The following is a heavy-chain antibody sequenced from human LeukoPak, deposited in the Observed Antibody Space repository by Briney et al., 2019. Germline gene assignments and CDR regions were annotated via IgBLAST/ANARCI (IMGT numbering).Heavy chain of an antibody. D-gene: IGHD5-12*01. Sequence: ASVKVSCKASGGTFNSYAISWVRQAPGQGLEWMGWISAYNGNTNYAQKLQGRVTMTTDTSTSTAYMELRSLRSDDTAVYYCARSKWLQDYYYYGMDVWGQGTTVTVSS. CDR2: ISAYNGNT. J-gene: IGHJ6*02. CDR1: GGTFNSYA. CDR3: ARSKWLQDYYYYGMDV. V-gene: IGHV1-18*01.